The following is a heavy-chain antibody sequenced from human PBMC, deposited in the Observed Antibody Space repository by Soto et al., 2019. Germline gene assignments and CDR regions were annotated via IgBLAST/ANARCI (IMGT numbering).Heavy chain of an antibody. CDR1: GFTFSSYS. Sequence: GGSLILSCAASGFTFSSYSMNWVRQAPGKGLEWVSSISSSSSYIYYADSVKGRFTISRDNAKNSLYLQMNSLRAEDTAVYYCARDPVTVVPAAIYYGMDVRGQGNTVTV. V-gene: IGHV3-21*01. CDR3: ARDPVTVVPAAIYYGMDV. J-gene: IGHJ6*02. D-gene: IGHD2-2*02. CDR2: ISSSSSYI.